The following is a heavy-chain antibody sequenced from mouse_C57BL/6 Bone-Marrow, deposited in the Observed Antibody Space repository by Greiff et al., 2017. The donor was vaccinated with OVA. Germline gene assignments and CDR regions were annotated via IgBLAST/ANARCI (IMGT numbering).Heavy chain of an antibody. CDR2: IYPRSGNT. CDR1: GYTFTSYG. CDR3: ARFPFYGSSYDPLLSMDD. D-gene: IGHD1-1*01. J-gene: IGHJ4*01. Sequence: QVQLQQSGAELARPGASVKLSCKASGYTFTSYGISWVKQRTGQGLEWIGEIYPRSGNTYYNEKFKGKATLTADKSSSTAYMELRSLTSEDSAVYFCARFPFYGSSYDPLLSMDDWGQGTSVTVSS. V-gene: IGHV1-81*01.